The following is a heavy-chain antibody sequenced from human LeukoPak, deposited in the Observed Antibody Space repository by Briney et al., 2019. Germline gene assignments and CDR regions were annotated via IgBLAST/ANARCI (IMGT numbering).Heavy chain of an antibody. J-gene: IGHJ4*02. V-gene: IGHV1-46*01. CDR2: INPSGGSTT. Sequence: ASVKVSCKASGYTFTSYYMHWVRQAPGQGLEGMGIINPSGGSTTSYAQKFQGRVTMTRDTSTSTVDMELNSLTSEDTAVYYCARASSSGRRFDYWGQGTLVTVSS. CDR1: GYTFTSYY. CDR3: ARASSSGRRFDY. D-gene: IGHD3-22*01.